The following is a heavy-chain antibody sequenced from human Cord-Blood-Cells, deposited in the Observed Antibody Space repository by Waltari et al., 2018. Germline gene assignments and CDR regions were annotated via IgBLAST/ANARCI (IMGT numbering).Heavy chain of an antibody. J-gene: IGHJ4*02. CDR3: ASYDSSGYYFDY. D-gene: IGHD3-22*01. Sequence: EVQLVESGGGLVQPGGSLRLSCAASGFTFSSYWMHWFRQAPGKGLVLVSRINSAGSSTSYADSVKGRLTISRDNAKNTLYLQMNSLRAEDTAVYYCASYDSSGYYFDYWGQGTLVTVSS. V-gene: IGHV3-74*01. CDR1: GFTFSSYW. CDR2: INSAGSST.